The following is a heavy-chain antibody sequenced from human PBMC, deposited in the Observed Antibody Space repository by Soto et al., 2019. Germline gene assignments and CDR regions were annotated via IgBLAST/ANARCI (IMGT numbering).Heavy chain of an antibody. D-gene: IGHD3-22*01. CDR2: ISYDGSNK. CDR1: GFTFSSYA. J-gene: IGHJ4*02. Sequence: QVQLVESGGGVVQPGRSLRLSCAASGFTFSSYAMHWVRQAPGKGLEWVAVISYDGSNKYYADSVKGRFTISRDNSKNPLYLKMNSLIDEDTAVYYCARSTYYYDSSGAAFDYWGQGTLVTVSS. CDR3: ARSTYYYDSSGAAFDY. V-gene: IGHV3-30-3*01.